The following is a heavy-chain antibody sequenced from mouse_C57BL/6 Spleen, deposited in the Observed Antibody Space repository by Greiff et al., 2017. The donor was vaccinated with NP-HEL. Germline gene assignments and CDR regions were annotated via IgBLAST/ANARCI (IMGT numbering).Heavy chain of an antibody. CDR2: IHPNSGST. CDR1: GYTFTSYW. D-gene: IGHD1-1*01. CDR3: ARGPSYYGSSYDWYFDV. Sequence: QVQLQQPGAELVKPGASVKLSCKASGYTFTSYWMHWVKQRPGQGLEWIGMIHPNSGSTNYNEKFKSKATLTVDKSSSTAYMQLSSLTSEDSAVYYCARGPSYYGSSYDWYFDVWGTGTTVTVSS. V-gene: IGHV1-64*01. J-gene: IGHJ1*03.